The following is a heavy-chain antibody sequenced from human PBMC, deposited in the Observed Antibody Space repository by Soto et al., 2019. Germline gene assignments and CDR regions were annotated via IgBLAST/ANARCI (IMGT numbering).Heavy chain of an antibody. CDR2: ILAVDGIT. V-gene: IGHV3-23*01. CDR1: GFSFSSYG. J-gene: IGHJ1*01. CDR3: AKWAGTYGDYARYFHY. D-gene: IGHD4-17*01. Sequence: EVQLLESGGGLVQPGGSLRLSCAASGFSFSSYGMSWVRQAPGKGPEWVATILAVDGITDYADAVRGRFTISRDNSKNMLHLQMNGLRAEDTAVYYCAKWAGTYGDYARYFHYWGQGTLVTVSS.